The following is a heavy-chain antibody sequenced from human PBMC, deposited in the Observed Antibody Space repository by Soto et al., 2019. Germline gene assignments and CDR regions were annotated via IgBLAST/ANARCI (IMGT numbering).Heavy chain of an antibody. V-gene: IGHV4-34*01. J-gene: IGHJ4*02. CDR2: IKQGGST. CDR1: GGSFSGYY. Sequence: QVQLQQWGAGLLKPSETLSLTCAVYGGSFSGYYWSWIRQPPGKGLEWIGEIKQGGSTNYNPSLRSRVTISVDTSKNQFSLKLSSVTAADTAVYYCARGGGGNYWGQGTLVTVSS. CDR3: ARGGGGNY. D-gene: IGHD3-16*01.